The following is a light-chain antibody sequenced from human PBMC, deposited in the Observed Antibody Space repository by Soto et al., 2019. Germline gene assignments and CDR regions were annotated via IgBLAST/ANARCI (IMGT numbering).Light chain of an antibody. Sequence: LTQPASVSGSAGQSITISCSGTMRDVGAYNLVSWYQQHPGTAPKLIIYEVRNRPSGISSRFSGSRSGNTASLTISGLQPEDEGDYYCSAYKARSTLVFGGGTKVTVL. CDR1: MRDVGAYNL. V-gene: IGLV2-14*01. CDR2: EVR. J-gene: IGLJ3*02. CDR3: SAYKARSTLV.